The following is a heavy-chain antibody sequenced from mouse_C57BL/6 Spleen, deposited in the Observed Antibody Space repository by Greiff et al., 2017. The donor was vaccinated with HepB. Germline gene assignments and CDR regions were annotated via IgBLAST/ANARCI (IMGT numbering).Heavy chain of an antibody. V-gene: IGHV1-52*01. CDR3: ARLGDYYGSSRDYAMDY. CDR2: IDPSDSET. Sequence: QVQLQQPGAELVRPGSSVKLSCKASGYTFTSYWMHWVKQRPIQGLEWIGNIDPSDSETHYNQKFKDKATLTVDKSSSTAYMQLSSLTSEDSAVYYCARLGDYYGSSRDYAMDYWGQGTSVTVSS. CDR1: GYTFTSYW. J-gene: IGHJ4*01. D-gene: IGHD1-1*01.